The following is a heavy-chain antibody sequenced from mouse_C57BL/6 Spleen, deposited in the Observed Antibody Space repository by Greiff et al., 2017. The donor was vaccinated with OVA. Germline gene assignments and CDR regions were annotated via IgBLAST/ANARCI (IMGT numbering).Heavy chain of an antibody. J-gene: IGHJ4*01. D-gene: IGHD1-1*01. CDR1: GYAFTNYL. CDR2: INPGSGGT. CDR3: ARHYGSSNYAMDY. Sequence: VQLQESGAELVRPGTSVKVSCKASGYAFTNYLIEWVKQRPGQGLEWIGVINPGSGGTNYNEKFKGKATLTADKSSSTAYMQLSSLTSEDSAVYFCARHYGSSNYAMDYWGQGTSVTVSS. V-gene: IGHV1-54*01.